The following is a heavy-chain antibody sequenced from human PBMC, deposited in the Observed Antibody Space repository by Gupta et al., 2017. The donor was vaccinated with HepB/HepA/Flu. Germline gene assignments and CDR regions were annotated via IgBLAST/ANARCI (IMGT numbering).Heavy chain of an antibody. CDR1: GFSVGSNA. J-gene: IGHJ6*03. Sequence: QLLESGGGLVQPGGSLRLYCAASGFSVGSNAMAWVRQAQGKGLEWVSGFGSDMKTHYADSVRGRFTISRDTVKNTVSLQMNNLRAEDTAVYYCAKDLYFWSGMDVWGEGTTVTVS. CDR2: FGSDMKT. CDR3: AKDLYFWSGMDV. D-gene: IGHD3-3*01. V-gene: IGHV3-23*01.